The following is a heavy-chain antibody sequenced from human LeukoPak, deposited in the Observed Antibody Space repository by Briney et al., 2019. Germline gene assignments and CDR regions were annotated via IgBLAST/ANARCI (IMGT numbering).Heavy chain of an antibody. V-gene: IGHV4-34*01. CDR2: INHSGST. Sequence: TSETLSLTCAVYGGSFSGYYWSWIRQPPGKGLEWIGEINHSGSTNYNPSLKSRVTISVDTSKNQFSLKLSSVTAADTAVYYCARGRPWISLDCWGQGTLVTVSS. J-gene: IGHJ4*02. D-gene: IGHD5-12*01. CDR3: ARGRPWISLDC. CDR1: GGSFSGYY.